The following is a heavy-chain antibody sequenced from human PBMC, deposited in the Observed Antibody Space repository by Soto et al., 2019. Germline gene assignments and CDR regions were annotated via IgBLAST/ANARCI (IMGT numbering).Heavy chain of an antibody. CDR1: GFNFRSKD. CDR2: IRNDGSVK. Sequence: GGSLRLSCEASGFNFRSKDMHWVRQAPGKGLDWVATIRNDGSVKDYADSVKGRFTISRDNSKNTLYLQMNSLRAEDTAVYYCARSGDNYNRLDYWGQGTPVTVSS. J-gene: IGHJ4*02. CDR3: ARSGDNYNRLDY. V-gene: IGHV3-33*01. D-gene: IGHD1-1*01.